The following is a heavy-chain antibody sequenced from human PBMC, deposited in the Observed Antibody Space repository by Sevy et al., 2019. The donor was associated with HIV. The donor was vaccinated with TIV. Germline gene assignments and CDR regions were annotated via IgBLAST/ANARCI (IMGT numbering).Heavy chain of an antibody. Sequence: ASVKVSCKASGGTFSSYAISWVRQAPGQGLEWMGGIIPIFGTANYAQKLQGRVTITADESTSTAYMELRSLRSEDTAVYYCARGREELVYFDYWGQGTLVTVSS. CDR1: GGTFSSYA. CDR3: ARGREELVYFDY. D-gene: IGHD6-6*01. V-gene: IGHV1-69*13. J-gene: IGHJ4*02. CDR2: IIPIFGTA.